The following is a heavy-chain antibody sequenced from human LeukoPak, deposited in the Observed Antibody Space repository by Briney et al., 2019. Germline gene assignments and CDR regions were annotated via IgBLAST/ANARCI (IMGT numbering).Heavy chain of an antibody. D-gene: IGHD2-15*01. V-gene: IGHV3-7*01. CDR1: GFTFSNSW. CDR3: ARDPGYGSVDF. Sequence: GGSLRLSCVASGFTFSNSWMAWVRRSPEKGLKWVANMNPDGSEKYYMDSVKGRFTISRDNAENSLHLQMNSLRAEDSAIYYCARDPGYGSVDFWGQGTLVTVSS. J-gene: IGHJ4*02. CDR2: MNPDGSEK.